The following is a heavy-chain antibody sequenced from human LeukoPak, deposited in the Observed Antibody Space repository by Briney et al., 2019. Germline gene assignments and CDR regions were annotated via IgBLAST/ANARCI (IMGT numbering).Heavy chain of an antibody. CDR2: IIPIFGTA. CDR1: GGTFSSYA. D-gene: IGHD3-22*01. CDR3: ARSVYDSSGYYPFDY. J-gene: IGHJ4*02. V-gene: IGHV1-69*13. Sequence: GASVEVSCKASGGTFSSYAISWVRQAPGQGLEWMGGIIPIFGTANYAQKFQGRVTITADESTSTAYMELSSLRSEDTAVYYCARSVYDSSGYYPFDYWGQGTPVTVSS.